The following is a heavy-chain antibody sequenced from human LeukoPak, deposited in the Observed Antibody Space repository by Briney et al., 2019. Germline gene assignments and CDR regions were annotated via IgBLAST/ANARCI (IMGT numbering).Heavy chain of an antibody. CDR1: GGTFSSYA. V-gene: IGHV1-69*13. D-gene: IGHD3-22*01. J-gene: IGHJ3*02. CDR2: IIPIFGTA. CDR3: ARAHSRHYYDSSGYEGDAFDI. Sequence: GASVKVSCKASGGTFSSYAISWVRQAPGQGLEWMGGIIPIFGTANYAQKFQGRVTITADESTSTAYMELSSLRSEDTAVYYCARAHSRHYYDSSGYEGDAFDIWGQGTMVTVSS.